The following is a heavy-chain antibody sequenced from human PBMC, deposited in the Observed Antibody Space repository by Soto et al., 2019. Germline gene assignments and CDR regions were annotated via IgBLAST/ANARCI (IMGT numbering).Heavy chain of an antibody. CDR1: GYTFTSYG. D-gene: IGHD6-13*01. Sequence: GASVKVSCKASGYTFTSYGISWVRQAPGQGPEWMGWISAYNGNTNYAQKLQGRVTMTTDTSTSTAYMELRSLRSDDTAVYYCARDSEYKYSSSWAYFDYWGQGTLVTVSS. V-gene: IGHV1-18*04. CDR2: ISAYNGNT. J-gene: IGHJ4*02. CDR3: ARDSEYKYSSSWAYFDY.